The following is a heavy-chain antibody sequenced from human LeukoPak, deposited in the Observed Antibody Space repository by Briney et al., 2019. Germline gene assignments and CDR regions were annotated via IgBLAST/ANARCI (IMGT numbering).Heavy chain of an antibody. CDR2: IIPIFGTA. Sequence: ASVKVSCKASGGTFSSYAISWVRQAPGQGLEWMGGIIPIFGTANYAQKFQGRVTITADESTSTAYMELSSLRSEDTAVYYCARSRTPGYYDSSGYYWEYWGQGTLVTVSS. D-gene: IGHD3-22*01. J-gene: IGHJ4*02. CDR1: GGTFSSYA. V-gene: IGHV1-69*01. CDR3: ARSRTPGYYDSSGYYWEY.